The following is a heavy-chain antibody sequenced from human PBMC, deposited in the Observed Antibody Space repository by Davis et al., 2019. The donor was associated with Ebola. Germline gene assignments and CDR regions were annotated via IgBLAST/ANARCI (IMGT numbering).Heavy chain of an antibody. CDR2: INHSGST. J-gene: IGHJ4*02. V-gene: IGHV4-34*01. Sequence: SETLSLTCAVHGWSFSGYYWSWIRQPPGKGLEWIGEINHSGSTNYNPSLKSRVTISVDTSKNQFSLKLSSVTAADTAVYYCARGFPRGYTFMRFDYWGQGTLVTVSS. D-gene: IGHD5-18*01. CDR1: GWSFSGYY. CDR3: ARGFPRGYTFMRFDY.